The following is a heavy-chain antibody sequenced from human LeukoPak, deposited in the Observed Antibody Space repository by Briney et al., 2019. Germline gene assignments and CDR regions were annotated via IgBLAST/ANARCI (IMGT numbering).Heavy chain of an antibody. CDR2: ISAYNGNT. D-gene: IGHD4-23*01. V-gene: IGHV1-18*01. CDR1: GYTFTSYG. Sequence: RASVKVSCKASGYTFTSYGISWVRQAPGQGLEWMGWISAYNGNTNYAQKLQGRVTTTTDTSTSTAYMELRSLRSDDTAVYYCARVGLSVALSGWFDPWGQGTLVTVSS. CDR3: ARVGLSVALSGWFDP. J-gene: IGHJ5*02.